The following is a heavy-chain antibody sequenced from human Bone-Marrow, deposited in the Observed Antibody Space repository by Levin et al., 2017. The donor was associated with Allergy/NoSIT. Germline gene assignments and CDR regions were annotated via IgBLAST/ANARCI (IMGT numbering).Heavy chain of an antibody. J-gene: IGHJ4*02. CDR2: ISTDGGST. CDR3: AITGTSLPGFDH. Sequence: LSLTCAASGFSFKNSVLSWVRQAPGKGPQWVSGISTDGGSTYYADSVKGRFTISRDNSNDKVYLQMTSLRVEDTAVYFCAITGTSLPGFDHWGQGTLLSVSS. CDR1: GFSFKNSV. D-gene: IGHD3-10*01. V-gene: IGHV3-23*01.